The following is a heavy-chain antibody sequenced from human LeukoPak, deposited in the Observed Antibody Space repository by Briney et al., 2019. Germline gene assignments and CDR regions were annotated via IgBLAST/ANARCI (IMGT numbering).Heavy chain of an antibody. J-gene: IGHJ3*02. Sequence: SETLSLTCTVSGGSISSYYWSWIRQPPGKGLEWSGYIYYSGSTNYNPSLKSRVTISVDTSKNQFSLKLSSVTAADTAVYYCASYKSARGSYYRNAFDIWGQGTMVTVSS. V-gene: IGHV4-59*01. CDR3: ASYKSARGSYYRNAFDI. D-gene: IGHD1-26*01. CDR2: IYYSGST. CDR1: GGSISSYY.